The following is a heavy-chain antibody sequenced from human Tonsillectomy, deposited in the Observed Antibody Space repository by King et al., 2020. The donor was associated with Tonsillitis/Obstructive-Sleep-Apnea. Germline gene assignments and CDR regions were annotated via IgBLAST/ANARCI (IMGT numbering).Heavy chain of an antibody. CDR3: AAPTDVTGSPADGMDV. D-gene: IGHD3-9*01. CDR1: GFTFTSSA. Sequence: QLVQSGPEVKKPGTSVKVSCKASGFTFTSSAVQWVRQARGQRLEWIGWIVVGSGNTNYAQKFQERVTITRDMSTSTAYMELSSLRSEDTAVYYCAAPTDVTGSPADGMDVWGQGTTVTVSS. V-gene: IGHV1-58*01. J-gene: IGHJ6*02. CDR2: IVVGSGNT.